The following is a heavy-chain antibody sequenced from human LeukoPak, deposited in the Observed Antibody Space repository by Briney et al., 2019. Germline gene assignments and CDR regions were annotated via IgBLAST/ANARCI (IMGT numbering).Heavy chain of an antibody. V-gene: IGHV1-2*02. J-gene: IGHJ4*02. CDR2: INPNSGGT. D-gene: IGHD1-26*01. Sequence: GASVKVSCKASGYTFTGYYMHWVRQAPGQGLEWIGWINPNSGGTNYAQKFQGRVTMTRDTSISTAYMELSRLRSDDTAVYYCAREKGAALSRYYFDYWGQGTLVTVSS. CDR3: AREKGAALSRYYFDY. CDR1: GYTFTGYY.